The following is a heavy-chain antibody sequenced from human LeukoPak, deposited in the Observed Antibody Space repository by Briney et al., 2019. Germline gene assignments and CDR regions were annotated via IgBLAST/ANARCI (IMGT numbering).Heavy chain of an antibody. D-gene: IGHD3-22*01. CDR1: ELTFITYG. CDR2: ITGSAAST. J-gene: IGHJ5*02. Sequence: GGTLRLSCAASELTFITYGMTWVRQAPGKGLEWVSAITGSAASTFYADSVKGRFTISRDNSKNTLYLQMNSLRAEDTAVYYCAKKTATQTYYYDSSGYFSWGQGTLVTVSS. CDR3: AKKTATQTYYYDSSGYFS. V-gene: IGHV3-23*01.